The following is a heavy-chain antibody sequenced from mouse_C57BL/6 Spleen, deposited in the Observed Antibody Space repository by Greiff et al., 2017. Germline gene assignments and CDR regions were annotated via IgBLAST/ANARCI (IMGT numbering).Heavy chain of an antibody. D-gene: IGHD3-2*01. Sequence: EVQLLESGPELVKPGASVKIPCKASGYTFTDYNMDWVKQSPGKSLEWIGDIIPNNGGTIYNQKFKGKATLTVDKSSSTAYMELLSLTSEDTAVYYCARSETAYWYFDVWGTGTTVTVSS. J-gene: IGHJ1*03. CDR1: GYTFTDYN. CDR2: IIPNNGGT. V-gene: IGHV1-18*01. CDR3: ARSETAYWYFDV.